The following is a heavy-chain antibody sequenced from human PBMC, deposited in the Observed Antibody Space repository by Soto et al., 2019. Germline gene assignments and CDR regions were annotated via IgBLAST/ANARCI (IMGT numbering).Heavy chain of an antibody. CDR3: ARGSSWYFFWFDP. Sequence: SVKVSCKASGGTFSSYAISWVRQAPGQGLEWMGGIIPIFGTANYAQKFQGRVTITADESTSTAYMELSSLRSEDTAVYYCARGSSWYFFWFDPWGQGTLVTVSS. D-gene: IGHD6-13*01. J-gene: IGHJ5*02. CDR2: IIPIFGTA. CDR1: GGTFSSYA. V-gene: IGHV1-69*13.